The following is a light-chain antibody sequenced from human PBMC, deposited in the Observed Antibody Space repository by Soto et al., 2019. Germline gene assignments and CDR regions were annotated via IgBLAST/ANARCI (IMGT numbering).Light chain of an antibody. CDR3: VQTIQFPFT. CDR1: QSLLHSDGHTY. V-gene: IGKV2D-29*01. CDR2: EVS. J-gene: IGKJ5*01. Sequence: DLVMTQTPLSLSVTPGQPASISCKSSQSLLHSDGHTYFFWYLQRPGQPPHLLMYEVSHRFSGVPDRFRGSGSGTDFTLTISRVEAEDVGVYYCVQTIQFPFTFGQGTRLEIK.